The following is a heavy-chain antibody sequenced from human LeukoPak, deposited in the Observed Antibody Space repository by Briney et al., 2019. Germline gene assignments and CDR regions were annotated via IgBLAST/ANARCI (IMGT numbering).Heavy chain of an antibody. CDR2: IKQDGSEK. CDR3: TREAAAGIDY. CDR1: GFTFSTYW. V-gene: IGHV3-7*01. J-gene: IGHJ4*02. Sequence: GGSLRLSCAAFGFTFSTYWMSWVRQAPGKGLEWVANIKQDGSEKYYLDSVKGRFTISRDNAKNSLYLQMNSLRAEDTAVYFCTREAAAGIDYWGQGTLVTVSS. D-gene: IGHD6-13*01.